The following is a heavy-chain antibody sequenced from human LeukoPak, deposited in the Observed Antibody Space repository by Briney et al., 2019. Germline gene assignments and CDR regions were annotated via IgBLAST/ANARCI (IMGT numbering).Heavy chain of an antibody. Sequence: SETLSLTCTVSGDSASNSNSFWGSIRQPPGKGLEWIGTISYTGRSYYNPSLKSRVTISVDTSRNQFSLRLNSVTAADTAVYYCVRHVGFSSGFDLWGQGTLVTVSS. J-gene: IGHJ4*02. CDR2: ISYTGRS. CDR1: GDSASNSNSF. V-gene: IGHV4-39*01. CDR3: VRHVGFSSGFDL. D-gene: IGHD6-19*01.